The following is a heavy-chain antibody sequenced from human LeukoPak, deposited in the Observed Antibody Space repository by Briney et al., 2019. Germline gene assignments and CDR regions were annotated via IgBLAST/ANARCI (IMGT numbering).Heavy chain of an antibody. CDR2: IYPNTGGT. D-gene: IGHD1-7*01. J-gene: IGHJ4*02. Sequence: ASVTVSCNTSGYSFTNYHMHWVRLAPGQGLEWMGHIYPNTGGTSYAQRFQGRVTMTSDTSVSTVYMELSSLISDDTAAYYCARENWYYDYWGQGTPVTVSS. V-gene: IGHV1-2*06. CDR3: ARENWYYDY. CDR1: GYSFTNYH.